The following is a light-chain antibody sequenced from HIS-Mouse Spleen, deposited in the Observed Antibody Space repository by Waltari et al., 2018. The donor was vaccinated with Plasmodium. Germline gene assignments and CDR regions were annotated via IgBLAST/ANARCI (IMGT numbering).Light chain of an antibody. CDR1: QSVSSSY. CDR2: GAS. Sequence: EIVLTQSPGTLSLSPGERATLSCRASQSVSSSYLAWYQQKPGQAPRLLILGASSRATCIPDRFSGSGSGTDFTLTISRLEPEDFAVYYCQQYGSSPISFGQGTRLEIK. J-gene: IGKJ5*01. V-gene: IGKV3-20*01. CDR3: QQYGSSPIS.